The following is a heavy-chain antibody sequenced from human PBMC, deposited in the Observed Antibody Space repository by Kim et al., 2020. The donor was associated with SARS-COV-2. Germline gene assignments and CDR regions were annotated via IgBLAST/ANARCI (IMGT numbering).Heavy chain of an antibody. CDR2: IYYSGST. CDR3: ARGGYDYIWGSYRPDYYYCYMDV. D-gene: IGHD3-16*02. Sequence: SETLSLTCTVSGGSISSYYWSWIRQPPGKGLEWIGYIYYSGSTNYNPSLKSRVTISVDTSKNQFSLKLSSVTAADTAVYYCARGGYDYIWGSYRPDYYYCYMDVWGKGTTVTVSS. V-gene: IGHV4-59*01. J-gene: IGHJ6*03. CDR1: GGSISSYY.